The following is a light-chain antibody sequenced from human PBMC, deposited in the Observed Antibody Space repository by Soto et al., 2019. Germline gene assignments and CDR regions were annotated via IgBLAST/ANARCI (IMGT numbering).Light chain of an antibody. J-gene: IGKJ5*01. Sequence: ETVLTQSPATLSLSPGERATLSCRASQNIDMYLAWYQQKPGQAPRLLFYDASNRATGIPARFSGSGSGTDFTLTISSLEPEDFALYYCQQRKYWPPLTFGQGTRLDIK. CDR1: QNIDMY. V-gene: IGKV3-11*01. CDR2: DAS. CDR3: QQRKYWPPLT.